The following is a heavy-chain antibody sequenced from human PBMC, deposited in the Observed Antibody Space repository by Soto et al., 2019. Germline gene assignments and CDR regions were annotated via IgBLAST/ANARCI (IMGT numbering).Heavy chain of an antibody. CDR1: GGSFTDYY. D-gene: IGHD3-22*01. CDR2: INHSASS. CDR3: ARGEYDSSGLYSWAPLGFDV. J-gene: IGHJ6*02. Sequence: QVQLRQWGAGLLKPSETLVLTCAVSGGSFTDYYWGWIRQSPGKGLEGIGEINHSASSTYNPSLASRVTILVDTSKKQFSLRLTSVTAADTAMYYCARGEYDSSGLYSWAPLGFDVWGQGTTVTVSS. V-gene: IGHV4-34*01.